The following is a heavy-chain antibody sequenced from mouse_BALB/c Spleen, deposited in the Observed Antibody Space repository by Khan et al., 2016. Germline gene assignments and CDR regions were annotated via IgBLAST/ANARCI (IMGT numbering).Heavy chain of an antibody. D-gene: IGHD2-14*01. CDR2: INPDSSTI. CDR1: GFDFSRYW. V-gene: IGHV4-1*02. CDR3: ARAGYDGYLVN. Sequence: EVKLLESGGGLVQPGGSLKLSCAASGFDFSRYWMSWVRQAPGKGLEWIGEINPDSSTINYTPSLKDKFIISRDNAKHTLYLQMRKVRSEDTVLYYCARAGYDGYLVNWGQGTLVTVSA. J-gene: IGHJ3*01.